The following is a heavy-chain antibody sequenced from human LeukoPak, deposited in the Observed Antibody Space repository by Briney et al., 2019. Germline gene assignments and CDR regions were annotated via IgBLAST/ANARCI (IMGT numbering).Heavy chain of an antibody. D-gene: IGHD2-15*01. J-gene: IGHJ3*02. CDR1: GFTFSSYW. CDR3: ASSGSGGSSDGSFDI. V-gene: IGHV3-7*01. CDR2: INQDGSEK. Sequence: GGSLRLSCAASGFTFSSYWMSWVRQAPGKGLEWVANINQDGSEKYYVDSVKGRFTISRDNAKNSLYLQMNSLRAEDTAVYYCASSGSGGSSDGSFDIWGLGTMVTVSS.